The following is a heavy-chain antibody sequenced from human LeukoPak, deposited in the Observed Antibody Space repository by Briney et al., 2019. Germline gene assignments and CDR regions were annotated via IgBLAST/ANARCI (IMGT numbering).Heavy chain of an antibody. CDR3: AREGYSPRDGYNFNFDY. J-gene: IGHJ4*02. V-gene: IGHV3-64*01. D-gene: IGHD5-24*01. CDR2: ISRSGGNT. Sequence: EGSLRLSCAASGFTISRSSMHWVRQAPGKGLEFVSAISRSGGNTYYANSVKGRFTISRDTSKNTLYLQVGSLRVEDMAVYYCAREGYSPRDGYNFNFDYWGQGTLVTVSS. CDR1: GFTISRSS.